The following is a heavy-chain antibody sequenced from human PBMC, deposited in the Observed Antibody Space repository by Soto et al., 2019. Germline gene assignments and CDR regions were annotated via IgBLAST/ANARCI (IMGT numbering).Heavy chain of an antibody. CDR3: ARWGGGSMNDNSGKYES. J-gene: IGHJ5*02. CDR1: GFTFSSNG. Sequence: QVQLVESGGGVVQPGRSLRLTCAGSGFTFSSNGMHWVRQAPGKGLEWVALVSYDGSKKYYADSVKGRFTISRDNSENTLYMQMNSLRAEDTAVYYCARWGGGSMNDNSGKYESWGQGTLVTVSS. D-gene: IGHD3-22*01. V-gene: IGHV3-30*03. CDR2: VSYDGSKK.